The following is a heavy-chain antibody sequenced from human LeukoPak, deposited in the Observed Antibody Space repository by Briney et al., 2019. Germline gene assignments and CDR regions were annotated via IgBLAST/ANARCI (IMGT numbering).Heavy chain of an antibody. CDR2: INHSGST. D-gene: IGHD3-10*01. CDR1: GGSFSGYY. V-gene: IGHV4-34*01. Sequence: PSETLSLTCAVYGGSFSGYYWSWIRQPPGKGREWIGEINHSGSTNYNPSLKSRVTISVDTSKNQFSLKLSSVTAADTAVYYCARPLYGSGAFGYWGQGTLVTVSS. CDR3: ARPLYGSGAFGY. J-gene: IGHJ4*02.